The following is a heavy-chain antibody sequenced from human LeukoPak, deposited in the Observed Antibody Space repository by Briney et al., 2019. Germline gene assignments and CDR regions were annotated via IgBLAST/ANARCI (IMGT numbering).Heavy chain of an antibody. CDR1: RFMFSDYW. J-gene: IGHJ4*02. CDR3: AKLLSGSVMWDFDY. CDR2: INPAGSQQ. D-gene: IGHD3-10*01. Sequence: GGSLRLSCTASRFMFSDYWMSWVRQAPGKGPEWVANINPAGSQQYSVDSLKGRFTISRDNAKNSLYLQMNSLRAEDTALYYCAKLLSGSVMWDFDYWGQGTLVTVSS. V-gene: IGHV3-7*03.